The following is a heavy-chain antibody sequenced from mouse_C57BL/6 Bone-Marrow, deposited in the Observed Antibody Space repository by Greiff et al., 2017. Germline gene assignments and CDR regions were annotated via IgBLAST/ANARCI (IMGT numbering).Heavy chain of an antibody. V-gene: IGHV1-52*01. CDR2: INPCDSGT. CDR1: GYTFTSYW. CDR3: ARAWYYARGS. J-gene: IGHJ4*01. Sequence: VQLQQPGTELVKPGSSVKLSCKASGYTFTSYWMHWVKQRPIQGLEWIGNINPCDSGTNYNQKFKNKATLTVDKSSSTAYMQLSSLTSEDSAVYYCARAWYYARGSWGQGTSVTVSS.